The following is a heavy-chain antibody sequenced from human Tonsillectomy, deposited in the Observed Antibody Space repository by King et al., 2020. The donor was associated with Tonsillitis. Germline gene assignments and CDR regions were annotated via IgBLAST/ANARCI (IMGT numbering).Heavy chain of an antibody. CDR1: GFTFNTYA. V-gene: IGHV3-30*10. J-gene: IGHJ4*02. D-gene: IGHD6-13*01. CDR3: ARDMQQLISYYFDY. Sequence: VQLVESGGGVVQPGRSLRLSCAASGFTFNTYAMHWVRQAPGKGLEWVAVISYDGSNKYYTDSVKGRFAISRDNSKNTLYLQMNSLTAEDTAVYYCARDMQQLISYYFDYWGQGTLVTVSS. CDR2: ISYDGSNK.